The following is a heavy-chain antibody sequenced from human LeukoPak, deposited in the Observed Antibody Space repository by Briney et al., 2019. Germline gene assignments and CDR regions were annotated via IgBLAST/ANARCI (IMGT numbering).Heavy chain of an antibody. CDR3: ARGGSDTAMAHDY. CDR1: GFTFSNYA. D-gene: IGHD5-18*01. V-gene: IGHV3-64*04. CDR2: ISSNGRST. J-gene: IGHJ4*02. Sequence: PGGSLRLSCSASGFTFSNYAMFWVRQAPGKGLEYISAISSNGRSTYYADSVEGRFTISRDDAKNTLYLQLNSLRAEDTAVYFCARGGSDTAMAHDYWGQGTLVTVSS.